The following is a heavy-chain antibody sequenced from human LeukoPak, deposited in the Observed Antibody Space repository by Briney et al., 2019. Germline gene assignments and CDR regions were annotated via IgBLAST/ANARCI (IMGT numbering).Heavy chain of an antibody. V-gene: IGHV3-21*03. Sequence: GGSLRLSCAASGFTFSSYSMNWIRQAPGKGLEWVSSISSSSSYIYYADSVKGRFTISRDNAKNSLYLQMNSLKTEDTAVYYCTRAPNYYDSSGYYPHFDYWGQGTLVTVSS. CDR3: TRAPNYYDSSGYYPHFDY. CDR2: ISSSSSYI. D-gene: IGHD3-22*01. CDR1: GFTFSSYS. J-gene: IGHJ4*02.